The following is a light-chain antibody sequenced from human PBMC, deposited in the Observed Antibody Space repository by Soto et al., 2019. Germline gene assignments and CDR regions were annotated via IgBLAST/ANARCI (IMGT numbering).Light chain of an antibody. Sequence: EIVLTHSPGTLSXXXGXXAXLXCRLSQSVSSSFLAWYQQKVGQAPRLLIYGASSRATGIPDRFSGSGSGTDFTLSISRLEPEDFAVYYCQQYGSSPRTFGQGTRLEI. CDR3: QQYGSSPRT. V-gene: IGKV3-20*01. CDR1: QSVSSSF. CDR2: GAS. J-gene: IGKJ5*01.